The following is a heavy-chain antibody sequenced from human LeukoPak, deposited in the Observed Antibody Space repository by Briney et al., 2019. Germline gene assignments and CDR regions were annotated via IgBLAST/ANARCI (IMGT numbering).Heavy chain of an antibody. CDR1: GGSISRYY. Sequence: PSETLSLTCTVSGGSISRYYWSWIRQPPGKGLEWIGYIYYSGSTNYNPSLKSRVTISVDTSKNQFSLKLSSVTAADTAVYCCARGSDGDYVDYWGQGTLVTVSS. CDR2: IYYSGST. CDR3: ARGSDGDYVDY. J-gene: IGHJ4*02. V-gene: IGHV4-59*01. D-gene: IGHD5-24*01.